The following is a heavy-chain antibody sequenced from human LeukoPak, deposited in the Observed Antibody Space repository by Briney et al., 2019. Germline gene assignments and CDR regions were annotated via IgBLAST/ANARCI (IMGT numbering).Heavy chain of an antibody. CDR2: ISAYNGHR. J-gene: IGHJ4*02. CDR1: GYTYTSYG. D-gene: IGHD3-10*01. Sequence: ASVKVSCKASGYTYTSYGINWVRQAPGQALAWLGCISAYNGHRNYAQKVQGRVTVTTDTSTSTAYMELRSLRSDDTAVYYCARDDGSGWNLDYWGQGTLVTVSS. V-gene: IGHV1-18*01. CDR3: ARDDGSGWNLDY.